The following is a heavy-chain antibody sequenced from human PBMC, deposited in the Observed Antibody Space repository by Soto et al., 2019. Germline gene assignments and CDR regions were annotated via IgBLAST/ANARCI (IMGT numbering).Heavy chain of an antibody. D-gene: IGHD3-16*01. J-gene: IGHJ4*02. CDR1: GYTFTKYG. CDR3: AREMAGLGGEYDY. CDR2: ISGSSGNA. V-gene: IGHV1-18*01. Sequence: QVQLVQSGAEVKNPGASVKVSCKTSGYTFTKYGVGWVRQAPGQGLEWMGWISGSSGNANYAEKAHXRFXLTTDTSTSTAYIELRSLRSDDTAVYYCAREMAGLGGEYDYWGQGTLVTVSS.